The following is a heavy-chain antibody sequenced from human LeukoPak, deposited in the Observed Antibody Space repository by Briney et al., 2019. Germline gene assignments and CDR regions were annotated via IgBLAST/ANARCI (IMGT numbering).Heavy chain of an antibody. CDR2: ISGSGGST. V-gene: IGHV3-23*01. CDR3: ARDGSFWSGFHAFDL. CDR1: GFTFSSYA. J-gene: IGHJ3*01. Sequence: GGSLRLSCAASGFTFSSYAMSWVRQAPGKGLEWVSAISGSGGSTYYADSVKGRFTISRDNSKNTLYLQMNSLRAEDTAVYYCARDGSFWSGFHAFDLWGQGTVVTVSS. D-gene: IGHD3-3*01.